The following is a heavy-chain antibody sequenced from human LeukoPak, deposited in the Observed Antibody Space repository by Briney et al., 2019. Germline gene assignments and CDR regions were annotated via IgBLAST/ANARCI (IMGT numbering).Heavy chain of an antibody. J-gene: IGHJ4*02. D-gene: IGHD6-19*01. Sequence: GRPLRLSCAASGFSFTMYGIHWVRQAPGKGLEWVAVISTDGNNEYYANSVKGRFTISRDNSKNTVYLQMTSLGTEDTAVYYCAKDQIGWAPGYVSGPLDQWGQGTLVTVSS. CDR1: GFSFTMYG. CDR2: ISTDGNNE. V-gene: IGHV3-30*18. CDR3: AKDQIGWAPGYVSGPLDQ.